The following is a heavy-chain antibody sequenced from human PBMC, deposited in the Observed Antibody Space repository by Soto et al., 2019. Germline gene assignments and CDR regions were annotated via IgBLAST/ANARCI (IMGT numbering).Heavy chain of an antibody. D-gene: IGHD6-13*01. V-gene: IGHV3-9*01. CDR2: INWNSGSI. Sequence: SLILNCASSGITFYYYAMHWVRQVPGKGLEWVSGINWNSGSIGYGDSVKGRFAISRDNAKNSLHLQMNSLSAEDTAFYYCVKDESINWYSGHFRHWGQGTLVTVSS. J-gene: IGHJ1*01. CDR3: VKDESINWYSGHFRH. CDR1: GITFYYYA.